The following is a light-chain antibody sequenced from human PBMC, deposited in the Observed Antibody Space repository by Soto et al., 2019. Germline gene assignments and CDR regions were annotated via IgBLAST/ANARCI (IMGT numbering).Light chain of an antibody. Sequence: ALTQPASVSGSPGQSITISCTGTSSDVGGYNYVSWYQQHPGKAPKLMIYEVSNRPSGVSNRFFGSKSGNTASLTISGLQTEDEADYYCSSFTSINTWVFGGGTKVTVL. CDR3: SSFTSINTWV. CDR1: SSDVGGYNY. J-gene: IGLJ3*02. V-gene: IGLV2-14*01. CDR2: EVS.